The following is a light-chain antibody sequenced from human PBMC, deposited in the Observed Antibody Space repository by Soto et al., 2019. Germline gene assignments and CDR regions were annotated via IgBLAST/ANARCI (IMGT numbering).Light chain of an antibody. CDR1: QDIRNY. Sequence: DIPMTQSPYALSASTGDRVTITCQASQDIRNYLNWYQQKPGKAPKLLIYDASKLQTGVTSRFRGSGSGTAFTFIISSLQPEDFAIYYCQLDDKLVTFGQGTKVEMK. V-gene: IGKV1-33*01. J-gene: IGKJ1*01. CDR3: QLDDKLVT. CDR2: DAS.